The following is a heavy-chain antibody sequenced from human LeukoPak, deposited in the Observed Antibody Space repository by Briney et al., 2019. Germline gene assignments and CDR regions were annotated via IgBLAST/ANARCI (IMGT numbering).Heavy chain of an antibody. Sequence: SETLSLTCTVSGGSISSSSYYWGWIRQPPGTGLEWIGSIYYSGSTYYNPSLKSRVTISVDTSKNQFSLKLSSVTAADTAVYYCARKWELSGALESYYFDYWGQGTLVTVSS. CDR2: IYYSGST. V-gene: IGHV4-39*07. J-gene: IGHJ4*02. CDR3: ARKWELSGALESYYFDY. CDR1: GGSISSSSYY. D-gene: IGHD1-26*01.